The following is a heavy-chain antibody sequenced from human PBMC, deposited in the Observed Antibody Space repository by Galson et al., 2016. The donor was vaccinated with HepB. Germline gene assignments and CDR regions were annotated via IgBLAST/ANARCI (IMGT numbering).Heavy chain of an antibody. CDR2: IYPDDSDT. J-gene: IGHJ4*02. D-gene: IGHD6-13*01. CDR1: GYKFTNYW. CDR3: ARSQSSSWYFQGVY. Sequence: SGAEVKKAGESLKISCKGSGYKFTNYWIAWVRQMPGKGLEWMGIIYPDDSDTEYSPAFQGQVTISADKSINTAFLHWRNLKASDTAKYFCARSQSSSWYFQGVYWGQGTLVTVYS. V-gene: IGHV5-51*01.